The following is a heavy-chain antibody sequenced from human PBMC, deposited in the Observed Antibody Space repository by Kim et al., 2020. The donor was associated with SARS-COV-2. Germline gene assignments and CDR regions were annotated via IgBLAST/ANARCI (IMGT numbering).Heavy chain of an antibody. D-gene: IGHD1-1*01. CDR2: ISSKPNSYAT. CDR3: TPGPVTTFAYWDACD. CDR1: GFAFSNSS. Sequence: GGSLRLSCAASGFAFSNSSMHWVRQASGKGLEWVCHISSKPNSYATAYAAPVQVRFTIYREDSKNTPYLQRNNLKTEDTALYDCTPGPVTTFAYWDACD. J-gene: IGHJ3*02. V-gene: IGHV3-73*01.